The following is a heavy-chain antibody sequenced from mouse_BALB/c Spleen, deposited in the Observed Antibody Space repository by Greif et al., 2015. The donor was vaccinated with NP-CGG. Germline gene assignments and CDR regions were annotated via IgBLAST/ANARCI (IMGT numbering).Heavy chain of an antibody. D-gene: IGHD2-2*01. CDR3: ARHEDRGYPAWFAY. J-gene: IGHJ3*01. Sequence: VQLQQSGAELVKPGAPVKLSCKASGYTFTEYTIHWVKQRSGQGLEWIGWFHPGSGSIKYDEKFKDKATLTADKSSSTVYMELSRFTSEDSAVYFCARHEDRGYPAWFAYWGQGTLVTVSA. V-gene: IGHV1-62-2*01. CDR1: GYTFTEYT. CDR2: FHPGSGSI.